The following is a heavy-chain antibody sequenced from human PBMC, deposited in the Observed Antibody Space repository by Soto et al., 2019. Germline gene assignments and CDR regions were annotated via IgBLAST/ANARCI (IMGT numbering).Heavy chain of an antibody. V-gene: IGHV3-11*01. D-gene: IGHD2-8*01. CDR2: ISSSGSTI. CDR1: GLTFSDYY. CDR3: ARVGVLMVYAIEWFDP. Sequence: PGGSLRLSCAASGLTFSDYYMSWIRQAPGKGLEWVSYISSSGSTIYYADSVKGRFTISRDNAKNSLYLQMNSLRAEDTAVYYCARVGVLMVYAIEWFDPWGQGTLVTVSS. J-gene: IGHJ5*02.